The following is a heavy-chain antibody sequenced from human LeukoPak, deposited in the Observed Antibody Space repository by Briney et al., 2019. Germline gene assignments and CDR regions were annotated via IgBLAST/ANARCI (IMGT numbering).Heavy chain of an antibody. CDR1: GYTFTSYA. CDR2: INAGNGNT. V-gene: IGHV1-3*01. CDR3: ARSHRKGGYYPHY. D-gene: IGHD3-22*01. J-gene: IGHJ4*02. Sequence: ASVKVSCKASGYTFTSYAMHWVRQAPGQRLEWMGWINAGNGNTKYSQKFQGRVTITRDTSASTAYMELSSPRSEDTAVYYCARSHRKGGYYPHYWGQGTLVTVSS.